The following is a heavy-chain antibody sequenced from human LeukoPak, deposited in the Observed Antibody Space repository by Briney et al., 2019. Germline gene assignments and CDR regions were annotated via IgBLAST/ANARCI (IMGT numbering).Heavy chain of an antibody. CDR2: ISGSGTGT. J-gene: IGHJ4*02. CDR3: ARDNGYGSFGY. D-gene: IGHD5-12*01. Sequence: GSLRLSCAASGFTFSNYAMSWVRQAPGEGLEWVSAISGSGTGTYYAASVKGRFTISRDNSRNTLYLQMNSLRAEDTAVYYCARDNGYGSFGYWSQGTLVTVSS. CDR1: GFTFSNYA. V-gene: IGHV3-23*01.